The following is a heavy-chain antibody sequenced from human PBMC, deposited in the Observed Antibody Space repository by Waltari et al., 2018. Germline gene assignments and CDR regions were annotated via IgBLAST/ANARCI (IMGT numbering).Heavy chain of an antibody. D-gene: IGHD4-17*01. J-gene: IGHJ4*02. CDR2: TTNSNTYI. V-gene: IGHV3-21*03. CDR3: ARALTTPNDY. Sequence: EVQLVESGAGLVKPGGSLRLSCAASGFPSSSFGMSWVRQAPGKGLEWVSSTTNSNTYIYYADSVKGRFTVSIDNAKNSLYLQMNSLRADDTAVYFCARALTTPNDYWGQGTLVTVSS. CDR1: GFPSSSFG.